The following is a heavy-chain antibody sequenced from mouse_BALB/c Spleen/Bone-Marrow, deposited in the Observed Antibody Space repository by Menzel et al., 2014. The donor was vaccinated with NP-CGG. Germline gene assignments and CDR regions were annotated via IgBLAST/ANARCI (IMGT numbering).Heavy chain of an antibody. CDR1: GYTFTSYV. V-gene: IGHV1-14*01. Sequence: EVKLMESGPELVKPGASVKMSCKASGYTFTSYVIHWVKQKPGQGLERIGYINPYNDGTKYNEKFKGKATLTSDKSSSTAYMELSSLTSEDSAVYYCARRGFDEGYYAMDYWGQGTSVTVSS. J-gene: IGHJ4*01. CDR2: INPYNDGT. CDR3: ARRGFDEGYYAMDY.